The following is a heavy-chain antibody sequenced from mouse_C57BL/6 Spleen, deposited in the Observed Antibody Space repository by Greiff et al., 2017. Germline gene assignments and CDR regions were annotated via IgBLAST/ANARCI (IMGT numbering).Heavy chain of an antibody. CDR1: GFNIKDDY. Sequence: VQLQQSGAELVRPGASVKLSCTATGFNIKDDYMHWVKQRPEQGLEWIGWIVPENGDTEYASKFQGKDTITADPSSNTAYLQPSSLTTGDTAVYYCTTNYCSSVDYWGQGTTLTVSS. D-gene: IGHD1-1*01. V-gene: IGHV14-4*01. CDR3: TTNYCSSVDY. J-gene: IGHJ2*01. CDR2: IVPENGDT.